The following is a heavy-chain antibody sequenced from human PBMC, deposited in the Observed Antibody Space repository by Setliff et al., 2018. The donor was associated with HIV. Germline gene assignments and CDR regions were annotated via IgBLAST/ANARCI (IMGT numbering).Heavy chain of an antibody. CDR1: GYTFSNYV. D-gene: IGHD6-13*01. V-gene: IGHV1-3*03. CDR2: INAGNGNT. CDR3: AREDRIAPATRNYYYFGMDV. Sequence: GASVKVSCKASGYTFSNYVMQWVRQAPGQRLEWMGWINAGNGNTKYSQEFQGRVTITTDTSADTAYMELSSLRFEDTAMYYCAREDRIAPATRNYYYFGMDVWGQGTTVTVSS. J-gene: IGHJ6*02.